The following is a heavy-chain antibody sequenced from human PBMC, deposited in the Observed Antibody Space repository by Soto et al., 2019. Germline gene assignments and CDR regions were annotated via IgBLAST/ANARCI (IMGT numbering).Heavy chain of an antibody. V-gene: IGHV3-7*01. CDR2: IKQDGSEK. D-gene: IGHD2-2*02. Sequence: GGSLRLSCAASGFTFSSYWMSWVRQAPGKGLEWVANIKQDGSEKYYVDSVKGRFTISRDNAKNSLYLQMNSLRAEDTAVYYCARDRLLYCSSTSCYRGGFDYWGQGTLVTVSS. J-gene: IGHJ4*02. CDR1: GFTFSSYW. CDR3: ARDRLLYCSSTSCYRGGFDY.